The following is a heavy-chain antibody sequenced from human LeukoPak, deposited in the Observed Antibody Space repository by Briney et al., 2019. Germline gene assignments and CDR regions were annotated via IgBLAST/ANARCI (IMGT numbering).Heavy chain of an antibody. CDR2: IRSKAYGGTT. CDR3: TRVSDFWSGLHHGY. Sequence: GGSLRLSCTASGFTFGDYAMSWVRQAPGKGLEWVGFIRSKAYGGTTEYAASVKGRFTISRDDSKSIAYLQMNSLKTEDTAVYYCTRVSDFWSGLHHGYWGQGTLVTVSS. CDR1: GFTFGDYA. V-gene: IGHV3-49*04. J-gene: IGHJ4*02. D-gene: IGHD3-3*01.